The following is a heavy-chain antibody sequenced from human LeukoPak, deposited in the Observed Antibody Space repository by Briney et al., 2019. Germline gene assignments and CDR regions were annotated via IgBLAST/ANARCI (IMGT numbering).Heavy chain of an antibody. CDR1: GGSIDGYY. CDR2: LYYTGST. CDR3: ARHHEYIWGSSVDYYAMDV. V-gene: IGHV4-59*08. D-gene: IGHD3-16*01. J-gene: IGHJ6*02. Sequence: SETLSLTCTVSGGSIDGYYWSWIRQPPGKRLEWIGYLYYTGSTNCNPSLKSRVTISFDTTKNLFSLNLSSVTAADTAVYYCARHHEYIWGSSVDYYAMDVWGQGTTVTVSS.